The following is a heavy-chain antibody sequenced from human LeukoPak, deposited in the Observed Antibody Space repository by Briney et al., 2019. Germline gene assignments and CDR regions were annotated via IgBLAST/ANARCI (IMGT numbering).Heavy chain of an antibody. CDR3: ARIAGYCSSTSCRAPEADYYYYYMDV. CDR1: GGSISSGDYY. Sequence: PSQTLSLTCTVSGGSISSGDYYWSWIRQPPGKGLEWIGYIYYSGSTYYNPSLKSRVTISVDTSKNQFSLKLSSVTAADTAVYYCARIAGYCSSTSCRAPEADYYYYYMDVWGKGTTVTVSS. J-gene: IGHJ6*03. CDR2: IYYSGST. V-gene: IGHV4-30-4*08. D-gene: IGHD2-2*03.